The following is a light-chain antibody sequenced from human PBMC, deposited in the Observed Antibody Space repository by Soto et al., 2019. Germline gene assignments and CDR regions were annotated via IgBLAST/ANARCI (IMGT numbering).Light chain of an antibody. J-gene: IGKJ5*01. CDR3: QQYNNWPAIT. V-gene: IGKV3D-15*01. Sequence: EIVLTQSPATLSLSLGERATLSCRASQSVSRSYLGWYQQKPGQAPRLLMYGASIRAAGVPDRFSGSGSGTEFTLTISSLQSEDFAVYYCQQYNNWPAITFGQGTRLENK. CDR1: QSVSRSY. CDR2: GAS.